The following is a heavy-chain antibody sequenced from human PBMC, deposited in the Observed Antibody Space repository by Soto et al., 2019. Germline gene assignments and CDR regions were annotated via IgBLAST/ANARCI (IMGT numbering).Heavy chain of an antibody. V-gene: IGHV3-30*03. Sequence: QVQLVESGGGVVQPGRSLRLSCAASGFTFRVYGMHWVRQAPGKGLEWVALISSDGTNKYYPDSVKGRFTISRDNSKNTLYLQLSSLRTEDTAVYYCARDSLRGVVPAAISVHWGQGTLVTVSS. D-gene: IGHD2-2*02. CDR3: ARDSLRGVVPAAISVH. J-gene: IGHJ4*02. CDR1: GFTFRVYG. CDR2: ISSDGTNK.